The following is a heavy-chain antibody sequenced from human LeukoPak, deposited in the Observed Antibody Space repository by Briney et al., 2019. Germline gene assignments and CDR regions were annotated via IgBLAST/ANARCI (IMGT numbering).Heavy chain of an antibody. CDR3: AKVDEVTIFGVVIPKAYYFDY. Sequence: GGSLRLSCAASGFTFSSYAMSWVRQAPGKGLEWVSAISGSGGSTYYADSVKGRFTISRDNSKNTLYLQMNSLRAEDTAVYYCAKVDEVTIFGVVIPKAYYFDYWGQGTLVTVSS. J-gene: IGHJ4*02. CDR1: GFTFSSYA. V-gene: IGHV3-23*01. D-gene: IGHD3-3*01. CDR2: ISGSGGST.